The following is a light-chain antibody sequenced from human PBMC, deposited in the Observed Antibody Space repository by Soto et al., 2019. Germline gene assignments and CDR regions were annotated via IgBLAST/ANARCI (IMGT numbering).Light chain of an antibody. J-gene: IGKJ1*01. CDR2: GAS. CDR1: QSVSGSY. CDR3: QQYGSSPRT. Sequence: IVLTQSPGTLSLSPGDRATLSCRASQSVSGSYLAWYQQKPGLAPRLLIYGASIRATGIPDRFSGSGSGKDSALTISRLEPEDFAVYYCQQYGSSPRTFGQGTKVEIK. V-gene: IGKV3-20*01.